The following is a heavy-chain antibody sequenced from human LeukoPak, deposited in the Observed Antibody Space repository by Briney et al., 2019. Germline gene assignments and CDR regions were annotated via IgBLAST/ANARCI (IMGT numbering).Heavy chain of an antibody. Sequence: PSETLSLTCAVYGGSFSGYYWSWIRQPPGKGLEWIGEINHSGSTNYNPSLKSRVTISVDTSKNQFSLKLSSVTAADTAVYYCASVSYDSSGYYTGFDYWGQETLVTVSS. V-gene: IGHV4-34*01. CDR1: GGSFSGYY. CDR3: ASVSYDSSGYYTGFDY. CDR2: INHSGST. D-gene: IGHD3-22*01. J-gene: IGHJ4*02.